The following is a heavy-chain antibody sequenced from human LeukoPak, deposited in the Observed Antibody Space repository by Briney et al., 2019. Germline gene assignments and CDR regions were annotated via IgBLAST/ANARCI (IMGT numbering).Heavy chain of an antibody. J-gene: IGHJ3*02. CDR3: ARGATAMVWFGAFDI. CDR1: GGTFSSYA. V-gene: IGHV1-69*01. D-gene: IGHD5-18*01. CDR2: IIPIFGTA. Sequence: EASVKVSCKASGGTFSSYAISWVRQAPGQGLEWMGRIIPIFGTANYAQKFQGRVTITADESTSTAYMELSSLRSEDTAVYYCARGATAMVWFGAFDIWGQGTMVPVSS.